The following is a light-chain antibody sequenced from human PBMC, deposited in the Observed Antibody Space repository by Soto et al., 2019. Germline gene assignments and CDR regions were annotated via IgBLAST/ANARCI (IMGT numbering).Light chain of an antibody. V-gene: IGKV3-15*01. J-gene: IGKJ2*01. Sequence: EIVMTQSPATRSVSPGERATLSCRASQSVSSNLAWYQQKPGQAHRLLIYGASTRATVIPARFSGSGSGTEFTLSISSLQSEDFAVYYCQQYNNWPPYTFGQGTKLEIK. CDR1: QSVSSN. CDR3: QQYNNWPPYT. CDR2: GAS.